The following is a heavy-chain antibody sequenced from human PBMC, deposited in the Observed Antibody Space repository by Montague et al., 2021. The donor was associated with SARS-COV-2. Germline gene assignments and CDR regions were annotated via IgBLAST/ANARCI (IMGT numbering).Heavy chain of an antibody. V-gene: IGHV4-61*01. Sequence: SETLSLTCTVSGGSVSSGLYYWTWIRQPPGKGLEWVGYVYYSGTANHNLSLKSRLTLTVDTSKNQFSLKLSSVTAADTAIYYCARERLDCSGTSCYTNGLDVWGQGTMVTVSS. CDR1: GGSVSSGLYY. J-gene: IGHJ6*02. CDR2: VYYSGTA. CDR3: ARERLDCSGTSCYTNGLDV. D-gene: IGHD2-15*01.